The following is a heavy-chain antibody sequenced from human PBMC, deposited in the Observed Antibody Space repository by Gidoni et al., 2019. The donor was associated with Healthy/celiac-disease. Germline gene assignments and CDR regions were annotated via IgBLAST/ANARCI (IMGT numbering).Heavy chain of an antibody. CDR1: GFSLRTSGVV. J-gene: IGHJ4*02. D-gene: IGHD5-12*01. CDR2: RYWDDDK. V-gene: IGHV2-5*02. Sequence: QITLTESGPTLVKPTQPLTLTCTFSGFSLRTSGVVVGWILKPPGKALEWLALRYWDDDKRYSPSLKSRLTITKDTSKNQVVLTMTNMDPVDTATYYCAHRRESGYSGYAIFDYWGQGTLVTVSS. CDR3: AHRRESGYSGYAIFDY.